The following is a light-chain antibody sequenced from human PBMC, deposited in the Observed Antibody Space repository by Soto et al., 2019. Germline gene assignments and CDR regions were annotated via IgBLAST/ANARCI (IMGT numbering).Light chain of an antibody. V-gene: IGKV3-20*01. CDR3: QQYGSSWT. CDR1: QSVSSTY. Sequence: EIVLTQSPGTLSLSPGERATLSCRASQSVSSTYLAWYQQKPGQAPRLLIYGASSRATGTPDRFSGSGSGTDFILTISRLEPEDFAMYYCQQYGSSWTFGQGTKVDIK. J-gene: IGKJ1*01. CDR2: GAS.